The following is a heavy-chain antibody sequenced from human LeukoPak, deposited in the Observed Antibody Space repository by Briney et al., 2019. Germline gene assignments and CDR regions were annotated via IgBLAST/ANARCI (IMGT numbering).Heavy chain of an antibody. CDR2: INAGNGNT. CDR3: AREISARYNWNDGDAFDI. Sequence: ASVKVSCKASGYTFTSYASHWVRHAPGQRLEWMGGINAGNGNTKYSQKFQGRVTITRAKSASTAYMELSSLRSEDTAVYYCAREISARYNWNDGDAFDIWGQGTMVPVSS. CDR1: GYTFTSYA. J-gene: IGHJ3*02. D-gene: IGHD1-1*01. V-gene: IGHV1-3*01.